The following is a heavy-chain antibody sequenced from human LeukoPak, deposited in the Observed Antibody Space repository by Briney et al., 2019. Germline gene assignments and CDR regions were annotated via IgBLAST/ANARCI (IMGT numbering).Heavy chain of an antibody. CDR2: MNPNSGNT. CDR1: GYTFTSYD. D-gene: IGHD6-13*01. V-gene: IGHV1-8*01. CDR3: ASQAGYSSSWYYYYYGMDV. Sequence: GASVKVSCKASGYTFTSYDINWVRQATGQGLEWMGWMNPNSGNTGYAQKFQGRDTMPRNPSISTAYMELSSLRSEDTAVYYCASQAGYSSSWYYYYYGMDVWGQGTTVTVSS. J-gene: IGHJ6*02.